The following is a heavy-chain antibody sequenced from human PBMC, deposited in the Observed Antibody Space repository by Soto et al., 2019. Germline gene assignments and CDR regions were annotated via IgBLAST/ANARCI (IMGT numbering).Heavy chain of an antibody. J-gene: IGHJ4*02. D-gene: IGHD3-10*01. CDR2: ISYDGSNK. CDR3: ARDLYGTLDY. V-gene: IGHV3-30-3*01. Sequence: VGSLRLSCAASGFTFSSYAMHWVRQAPGKGLEWVAVISYDGSNKYYADSVKGRFTISRDNSKNTLYLQMNSLRAEDTAVYYCARDLYGTLDYWGQGTLVTVSS. CDR1: GFTFSSYA.